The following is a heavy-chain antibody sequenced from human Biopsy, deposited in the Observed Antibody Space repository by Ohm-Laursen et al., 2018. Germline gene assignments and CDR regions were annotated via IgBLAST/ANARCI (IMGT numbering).Heavy chain of an antibody. CDR3: AADINVWNVNY. Sequence: SVKVSCKFSGYTLTELSMHWVRQVPGKGLEWMGGFAPENGKTVYAQNFQARVSLTEDASTDTAYMELRSLRSEDTAVYYCAADINVWNVNYWGQGTQVTVSS. V-gene: IGHV1-24*01. D-gene: IGHD1-1*01. CDR1: GYTLTELS. CDR2: FAPENGKT. J-gene: IGHJ4*02.